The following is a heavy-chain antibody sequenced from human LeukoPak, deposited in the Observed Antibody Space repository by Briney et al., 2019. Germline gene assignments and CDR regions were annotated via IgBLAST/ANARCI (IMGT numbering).Heavy chain of an antibody. Sequence: PGGSLRLSCAASGFTFDDYGMSWVRQAPGKGLEWVSGINWNGGSTGYADSVKGRFTISRDNAKNSLYLQMNSLRAEDTALYYCARCTRFGELSPFDYWGQGTLVTVSS. J-gene: IGHJ4*02. D-gene: IGHD3-10*01. V-gene: IGHV3-20*04. CDR1: GFTFDDYG. CDR2: INWNGGST. CDR3: ARCTRFGELSPFDY.